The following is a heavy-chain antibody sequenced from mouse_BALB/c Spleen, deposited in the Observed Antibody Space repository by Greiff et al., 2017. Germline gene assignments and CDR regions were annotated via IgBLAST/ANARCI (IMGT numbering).Heavy chain of an antibody. Sequence: QVQLQQSGAELAKPGASVKMSCKASGYTFTSYWMHWVNQRPGQGLEWIGYINPSTGYTEYNQKFKDKATLTADKSSSTAYMQLSSLTSEDSAVYYCARSGGWRGDMDYWGQGTTVTVSS. CDR2: INPSTGYT. J-gene: IGHJ4*01. D-gene: IGHD2-3*01. CDR3: ARSGGWRGDMDY. CDR1: GYTFTSYW. V-gene: IGHV1-7*01.